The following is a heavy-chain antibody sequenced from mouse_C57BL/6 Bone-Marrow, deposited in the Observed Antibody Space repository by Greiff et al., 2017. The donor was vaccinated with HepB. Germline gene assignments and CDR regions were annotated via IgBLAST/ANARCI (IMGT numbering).Heavy chain of an antibody. Sequence: QVQLQQPGAELVKPGASVKMSCKASGYTFTSYWITWVKQRPGQGREWIGDIYPGSGSTNYNEKFKSKATLTVDTSSSTAYMQLSSRTSEDSAVYYCARWGGYAGVAAYWYFDVWGRGTTVTVSS. CDR3: ARWGGYAGVAAYWYFDV. J-gene: IGHJ1*03. CDR1: GYTFTSYW. CDR2: IYPGSGST. D-gene: IGHD1-1*01. V-gene: IGHV1-55*01.